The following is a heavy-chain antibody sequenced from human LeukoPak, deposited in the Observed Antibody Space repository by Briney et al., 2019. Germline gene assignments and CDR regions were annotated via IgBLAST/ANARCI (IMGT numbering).Heavy chain of an antibody. D-gene: IGHD3-10*01. J-gene: IGHJ4*02. CDR1: GFTFDDYA. CDR3: AKDINYYGSGSYYNFRTLGY. V-gene: IGHV3-9*01. CDR2: ISWNSGSI. Sequence: GGSLRLSCAASGFTFDDYAMHWVRQAPGKGLEWVSGISWNSGSIGYADSVKGRFTISRDNAKNSLYLQMNSLRAEDTALYYCAKDINYYGSGSYYNFRTLGYWGQGTLVTVSS.